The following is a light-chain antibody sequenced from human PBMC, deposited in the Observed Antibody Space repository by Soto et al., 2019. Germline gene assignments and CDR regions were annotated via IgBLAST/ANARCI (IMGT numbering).Light chain of an antibody. V-gene: IGLV2-14*01. CDR2: EVS. CDR3: SSYTSSSTYV. J-gene: IGLJ1*01. Sequence: QSVLAQPASVSGSPGQSSSISCTGGSGDVGGYNYVSWYQQHPGKAPKLMIYEVSNRPSGVSNRFSGSKSGNTASLTISGLQAEDEADYYCSSYTSSSTYVFGTGTKVTVL. CDR1: SGDVGGYNY.